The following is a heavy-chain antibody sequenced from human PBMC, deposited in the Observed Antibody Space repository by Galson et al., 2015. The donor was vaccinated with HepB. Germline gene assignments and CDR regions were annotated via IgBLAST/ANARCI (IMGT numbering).Heavy chain of an antibody. CDR3: VREAYGSSWATFHY. CDR2: ISGSGART. Sequence: SLRLSCAASEITFSSHAMSWVRQVPGKGLEWVSAISGSGARTYYADSVKGRFTISRDNSKNTLYLQMSSLRAEDTALFYCVREAYGSSWATFHYWGQGTLVAVSS. D-gene: IGHD2-15*01. CDR1: EITFSSHA. J-gene: IGHJ4*02. V-gene: IGHV3-23*01.